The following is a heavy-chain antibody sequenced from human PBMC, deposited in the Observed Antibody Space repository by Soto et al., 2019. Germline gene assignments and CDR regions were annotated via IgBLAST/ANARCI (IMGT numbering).Heavy chain of an antibody. CDR2: IRGKTDGGTT. D-gene: IGHD3-22*01. Sequence: GGSLRLSCAASGFTFRNAWMSWVRQVPGKGLEWVGHIRGKTDGGTTAYAAPVKGRFTISRDDSKNTLYLQMNSLKTEDTAVYYCAADQDYFDSSGYYRVVGDYWGQGTLVTVSS. J-gene: IGHJ4*02. CDR1: GFTFRNAW. CDR3: AADQDYFDSSGYYRVVGDY. V-gene: IGHV3-15*01.